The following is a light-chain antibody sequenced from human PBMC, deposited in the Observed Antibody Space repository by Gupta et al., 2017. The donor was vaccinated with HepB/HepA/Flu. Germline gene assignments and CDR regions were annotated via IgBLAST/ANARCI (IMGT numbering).Light chain of an antibody. J-gene: IGKJ5*01. CDR2: DTS. CDR3: QQRAN. V-gene: IGKV3-11*01. Sequence: EIVLTQSPATLSLSPGERATLSCRASQSVSNNVAWYQQKPGQAPRLLIYDTSIRATGVPARFSDSGSGTDFTRTISSLEPEDFAVYYCQQRANFGQGTRLEIK. CDR1: QSVSNN.